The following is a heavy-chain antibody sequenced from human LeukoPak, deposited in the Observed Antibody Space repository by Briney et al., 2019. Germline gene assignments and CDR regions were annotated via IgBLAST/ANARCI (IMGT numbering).Heavy chain of an antibody. J-gene: IGHJ4*02. CDR3: AKPQYTGNYWPFAY. D-gene: IGHD1-26*01. Sequence: GGSLRLSCAASGFTFSSYGMHWVRQAPGKGLEWVAAISYDGSNKHFADSVKGRFTISRDNSKSTLYLQMNSLRVEDTAVYYCAKPQYTGNYWPFAYWGQGTLVTVSS. V-gene: IGHV3-30*18. CDR2: ISYDGSNK. CDR1: GFTFSSYG.